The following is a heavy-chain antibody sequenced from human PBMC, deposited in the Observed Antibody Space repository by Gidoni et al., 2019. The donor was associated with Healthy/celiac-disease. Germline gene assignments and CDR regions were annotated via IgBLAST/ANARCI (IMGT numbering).Heavy chain of an antibody. Sequence: QVQLVQSGAEVKKPGSSVKVSCQASGGTFSSYTISWVRQAPGQGLEWMGRIIPILGIANYAQKFQGRVTITADKSTSTAYMELSSLRSEDTAVYYCARGRRTESGFFDIWGQGTMVTVSS. J-gene: IGHJ3*02. CDR2: IIPILGIA. V-gene: IGHV1-69*02. CDR3: ARGRRTESGFFDI. D-gene: IGHD2-2*01. CDR1: GGTFSSYT.